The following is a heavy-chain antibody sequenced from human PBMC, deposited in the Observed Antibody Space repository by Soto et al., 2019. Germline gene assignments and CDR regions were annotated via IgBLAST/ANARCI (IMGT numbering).Heavy chain of an antibody. V-gene: IGHV4-34*01. Sequence: SETLSLTCAVYGGSFSGYYWSWIRQPPGKGLEWIGEINHSGSTNYNPSLKSRVTISVDTSKNQFSLKLSSVTAADTAVYYCARCIVVVPAAMQSYYYYYMDVWGKGTTVTVS. J-gene: IGHJ6*03. D-gene: IGHD2-2*01. CDR3: ARCIVVVPAAMQSYYYYYMDV. CDR1: GGSFSGYY. CDR2: INHSGST.